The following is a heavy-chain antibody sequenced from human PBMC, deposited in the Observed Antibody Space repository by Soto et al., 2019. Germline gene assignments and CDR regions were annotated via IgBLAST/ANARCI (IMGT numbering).Heavy chain of an antibody. J-gene: IGHJ4*02. Sequence: ASVKVSCKASGYTFTSYGIIWVRQAPGQGLEWMGYISPNSGATTYAQNLQGRLTLTTDTSTSTAYMELRSLSSDDTAIYYSVGEMWTRRGPQNFFDYWGLGALVTV. CDR2: ISPNSGAT. CDR3: VGEMWTRRGPQNFFDY. V-gene: IGHV1-18*01. D-gene: IGHD2-21*01. CDR1: GYTFTSYG.